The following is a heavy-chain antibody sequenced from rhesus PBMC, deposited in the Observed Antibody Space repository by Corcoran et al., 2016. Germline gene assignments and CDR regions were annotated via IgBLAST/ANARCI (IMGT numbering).Heavy chain of an antibody. CDR2: NSGSGGST. V-gene: IGHV4-173*01. J-gene: IGHJ2*01. CDR1: GGSISSNY. D-gene: IGHD1-26*01. Sequence: QLQLQESGPGLVKPSETLSLTCAVSGGSISSNYWSWIRQPPGKGLEWIGRNSGSGGSTDYNPPLKRRVTISTDTSKNQFSLKLSSVTAADTAVYYCARDWAYNWNYGYFDLWGPGTPITISS. CDR3: ARDWAYNWNYGYFDL.